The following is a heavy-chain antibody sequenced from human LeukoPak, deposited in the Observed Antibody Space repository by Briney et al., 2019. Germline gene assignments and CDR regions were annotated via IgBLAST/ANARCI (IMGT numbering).Heavy chain of an antibody. CDR3: AKDRGIAVAGNEFDY. D-gene: IGHD6-19*01. V-gene: IGHV3-23*01. Sequence: AGGSLRLSCAASGVTFSSYAMSWVRQAPGKGLEWVSSLSGSGERTYYADSVKGRLTISRDNSKNTLYVQMNSLRDEDTAVYYCAKDRGIAVAGNEFDYWGQGTLVTVSS. CDR2: LSGSGERT. J-gene: IGHJ4*02. CDR1: GVTFSSYA.